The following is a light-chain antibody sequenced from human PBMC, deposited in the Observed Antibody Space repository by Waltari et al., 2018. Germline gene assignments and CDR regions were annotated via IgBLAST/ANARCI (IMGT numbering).Light chain of an antibody. J-gene: IGLJ1*01. Sequence: QSALTQPASVSGSPGQSITLSCTGTRSAVVAYTFSSWYQVHPGKVPKLIIYEVNRRPSGVSNRFSGSKSGNTASLTISGLQAEDEADFYCSSYASSGTLVFGSGTKVTVL. V-gene: IGLV2-14*01. CDR2: EVN. CDR3: SSYASSGTLV. CDR1: RSAVVAYTF.